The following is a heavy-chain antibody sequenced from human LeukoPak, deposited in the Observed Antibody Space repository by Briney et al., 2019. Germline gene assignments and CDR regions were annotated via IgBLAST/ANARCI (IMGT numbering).Heavy chain of an antibody. J-gene: IGHJ6*02. CDR2: ISGSGGST. CDR3: ARDAIIMNYYDSSGFWGRYYYYGMDV. CDR1: GFTFSSNV. D-gene: IGHD3-22*01. V-gene: IGHV3-23*01. Sequence: GGSLRLSCAASGFTFSSNVMIWVRQAPGKGLEWVSAISGSGGSTYCADSVKGRFTISRDNSKNTLYLQMNSLRAEDTAVYYCARDAIIMNYYDSSGFWGRYYYYGMDVWGQGTTVTVSS.